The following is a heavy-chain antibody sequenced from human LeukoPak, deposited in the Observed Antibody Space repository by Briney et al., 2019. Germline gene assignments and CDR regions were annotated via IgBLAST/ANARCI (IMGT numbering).Heavy chain of an antibody. D-gene: IGHD6-19*01. Sequence: ASVKVSFKASEYPFSRSVIHWVRQAPGQRLEWMGWINAGNGDTEYSQNFQGRVTITRDTSASTACMELSSLRSEDTSVYYCATISRGIAVDHDAFDVWGQGTMVTVSS. CDR2: INAGNGDT. CDR1: EYPFSRSV. CDR3: ATISRGIAVDHDAFDV. V-gene: IGHV1-3*01. J-gene: IGHJ3*01.